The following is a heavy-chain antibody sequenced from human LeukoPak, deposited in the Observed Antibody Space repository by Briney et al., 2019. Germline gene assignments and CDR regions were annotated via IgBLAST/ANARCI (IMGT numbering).Heavy chain of an antibody. Sequence: GASVKVSCKASGYTFTSYYMHWVRQAPGLGLEWMGIINPSGGSTSYAQKFQGRVTMTRDTPTSTVYMELSSQRSEDTAVYYCSSCSSTSCTDYWGQGTLVTVSS. V-gene: IGHV1-46*01. CDR2: INPSGGST. CDR3: SSCSSTSCTDY. D-gene: IGHD2-2*01. CDR1: GYTFTSYY. J-gene: IGHJ4*02.